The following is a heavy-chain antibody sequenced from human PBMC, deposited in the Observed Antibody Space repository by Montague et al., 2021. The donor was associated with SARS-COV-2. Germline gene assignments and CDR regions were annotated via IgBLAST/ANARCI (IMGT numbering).Heavy chain of an antibody. J-gene: IGHJ4*02. Sequence: PALVKPTQTLTLTCTFSGFSLSTSGMCVSWICQPPGKALEWLALXDWDDDKYYSTSLKTRLTISKDTSKNQVVLTMTNMGPVDTATYYCARIRDYDILTGSYSGFDYWGQGTLVTVSS. V-gene: IGHV2-70*01. CDR1: GFSLSTSGMC. D-gene: IGHD3-9*01. CDR3: ARIRDYDILTGSYSGFDY. CDR2: XDWDDDK.